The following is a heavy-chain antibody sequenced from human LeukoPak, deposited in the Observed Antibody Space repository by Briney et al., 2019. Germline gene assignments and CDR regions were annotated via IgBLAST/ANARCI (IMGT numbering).Heavy chain of an antibody. CDR1: GFIFRSYG. J-gene: IGHJ4*02. V-gene: IGHV3-30*03. CDR2: ISYDGSKR. CDR3: ASPHSGYG. Sequence: GRSLRLSCAASGFIFRSYGIHWVRQAPGKGLEWVAVISYDGSKRYYGDSVRGRFTISRDNAKNTLYLQMNSLRDEDTAVYYCASPHSGYGWGQGTLVTVSS. D-gene: IGHD5-12*01.